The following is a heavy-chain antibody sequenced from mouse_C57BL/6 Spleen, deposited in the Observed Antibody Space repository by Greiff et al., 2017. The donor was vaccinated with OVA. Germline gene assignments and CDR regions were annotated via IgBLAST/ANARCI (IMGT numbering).Heavy chain of an antibody. CDR1: GYTFTSYW. V-gene: IGHV1-74*01. J-gene: IGHJ3*01. CDR3: ARFYYGNYEVAY. Sequence: QVQLQQPGADLVKPGASVQVSCKASGYTFTSYWMHWVKQRPGQGLEWIGRIHPSDSATNYNQKFRGKATLTVDKSSSTAYMQRSSLTSEDAAVEDCARFYYGNYEVAYWGQGTLVTVSA. CDR2: IHPSDSAT. D-gene: IGHD2-1*01.